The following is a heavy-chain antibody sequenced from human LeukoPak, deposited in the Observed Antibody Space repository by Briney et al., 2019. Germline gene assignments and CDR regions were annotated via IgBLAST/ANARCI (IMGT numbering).Heavy chain of an antibody. J-gene: IGHJ4*02. Sequence: SETLSLTCTVSGGSISSSSYYWGWIRQPPGKGLEWIGSIYYSGSTYYNPSLKSRVTISVDTSKNQFSLKLSSVTAADTAVYYCARVGLESSFFDYWGQGTLVTVSS. CDR3: ARVGLESSFFDY. CDR2: IYYSGST. V-gene: IGHV4-39*07. D-gene: IGHD6-19*01. CDR1: GGSISSSSYY.